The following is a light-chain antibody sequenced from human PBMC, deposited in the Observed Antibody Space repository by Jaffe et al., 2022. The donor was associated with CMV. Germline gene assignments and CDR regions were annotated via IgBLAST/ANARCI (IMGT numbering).Light chain of an antibody. Sequence: QSALTQPRSVSGSPGQSVTISCTGTSRDVGAYKYVSWYQQYPGKAPKVMIYDVSKRPSGVPDRFSGSKSGNTASLTISGLQAEDEADYYCSSYAGSYTWVFGGGTKLTVL. CDR1: SRDVGAYKY. CDR2: DVS. V-gene: IGLV2-11*01. J-gene: IGLJ3*02. CDR3: SSYAGSYTWV.